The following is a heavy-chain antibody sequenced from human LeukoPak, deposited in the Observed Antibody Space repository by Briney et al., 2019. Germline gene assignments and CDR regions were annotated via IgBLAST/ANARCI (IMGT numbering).Heavy chain of an antibody. Sequence: GGSLRLSCAASGITFSSYAMSWVRQAPGKGLEWVSTIGGSGGSTYYADSVRGRFTISRDNSKSTLYLQMNSLRAEDTAVYYCARGAPYYDILTGYPVDYWGQGTLVTVSS. D-gene: IGHD3-9*01. J-gene: IGHJ4*02. CDR3: ARGAPYYDILTGYPVDY. CDR1: GITFSSYA. V-gene: IGHV3-23*01. CDR2: IGGSGGST.